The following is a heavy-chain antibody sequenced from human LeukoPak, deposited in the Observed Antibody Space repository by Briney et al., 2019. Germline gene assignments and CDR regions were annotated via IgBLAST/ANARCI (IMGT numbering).Heavy chain of an antibody. CDR2: ISYDGSNK. Sequence: PGRSLRLSCAASGFTFSSYAMHWVGQAPGKGLEWVAVISYDGSNKYYADSVKGRFTISRDNSKNTLYLQMNSLRAEDTAVYYCARGGKDYGDYWYFDLWGRGTLVTVSS. CDR1: GFTFSSYA. J-gene: IGHJ2*01. V-gene: IGHV3-30-3*01. D-gene: IGHD4-17*01. CDR3: ARGGKDYGDYWYFDL.